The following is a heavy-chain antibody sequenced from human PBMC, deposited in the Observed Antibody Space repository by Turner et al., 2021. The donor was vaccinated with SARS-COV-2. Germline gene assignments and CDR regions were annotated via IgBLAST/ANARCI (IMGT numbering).Heavy chain of an antibody. CDR1: GLSFSSYS. D-gene: IGHD3-22*01. Sequence: EVQLLGCGGGQGRPGGSLRLSCAASGLSFSSYSMNWVRQAPGKGLEWIASINSSGSDIYYAHSVKGRFTISGDNAKNTLYLQLNSLRAEDTAVYYCARWHYYDSRGYCPQAFDIWGQGTMVTVSS. CDR3: ARWHYYDSRGYCPQAFDI. V-gene: IGHV3-21*01. CDR2: INSSGSDI. J-gene: IGHJ3*02.